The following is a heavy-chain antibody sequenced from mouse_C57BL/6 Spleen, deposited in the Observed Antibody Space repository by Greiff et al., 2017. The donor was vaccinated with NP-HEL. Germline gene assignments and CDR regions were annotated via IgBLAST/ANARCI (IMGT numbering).Heavy chain of an antibody. D-gene: IGHD4-1*01. V-gene: IGHV5-16*01. J-gene: IGHJ2*01. CDR3: ARSRANWDNYFDY. CDR2: INYDGSST. CDR1: GFTFSDYY. Sequence: EVQRVESEGGLVQPGSSMKLSCTASGFTFSDYYMAWVRQVPEKGLEWVANINYDGSSTYYLDSLKSRFIISRDNAKNILYLQMSSLKSEDTATYYCARSRANWDNYFDYWGQGTTLTVSS.